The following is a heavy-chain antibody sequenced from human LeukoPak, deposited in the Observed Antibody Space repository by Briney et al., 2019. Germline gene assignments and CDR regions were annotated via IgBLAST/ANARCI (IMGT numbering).Heavy chain of an antibody. J-gene: IGHJ3*02. V-gene: IGHV3-64D*06. Sequence: GGSLRLSCSASGFTFSSYAMHWVRQAPGKGLEYVSAISSNGGTTYYADSVKGRFTISRANSKNTLFLQMSSLRAEDTAVYYCSKVPRRDGFDIWGQGTMVTVSS. CDR3: SKVPRRDGFDI. CDR1: GFTFSSYA. CDR2: ISSNGGTT.